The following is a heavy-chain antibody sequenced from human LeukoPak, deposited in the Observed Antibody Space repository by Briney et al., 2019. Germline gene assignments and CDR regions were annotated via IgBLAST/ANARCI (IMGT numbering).Heavy chain of an antibody. CDR3: ASVAHYFDY. J-gene: IGHJ4*02. Sequence: SETLSLTCTVSGYSISSGYYWGWIRQPPGKGLEWIGSIYYSGSTYYNPSLKSRVTISVDTSKNQFSLKLSSVTAADTAVYYCASVAHYFDYWGQGTLVTVSS. CDR2: IYYSGST. CDR1: GYSISSGYY. V-gene: IGHV4-38-2*02. D-gene: IGHD4-23*01.